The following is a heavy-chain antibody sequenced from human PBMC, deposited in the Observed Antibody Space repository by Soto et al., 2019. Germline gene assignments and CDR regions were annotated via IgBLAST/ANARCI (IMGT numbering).Heavy chain of an antibody. CDR2: ISSSGSTI. D-gene: IGHD3-10*01. J-gene: IGHJ6*02. V-gene: IGHV3-11*01. CDR1: GFTFSDYY. Sequence: VGSLRLSCAASGFTFSDYYMSWIRQAPGKGLEWVSYISSSGSTIYYADSVKGRFTISRDNAKNSLYLQMNSLRAEDTAVYYCASLYGSGSYRYYYYGIDVWGQGTTVTVSS. CDR3: ASLYGSGSYRYYYYGIDV.